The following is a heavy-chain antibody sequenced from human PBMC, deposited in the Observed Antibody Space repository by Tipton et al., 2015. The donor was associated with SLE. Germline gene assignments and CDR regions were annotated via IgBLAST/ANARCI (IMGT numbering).Heavy chain of an antibody. J-gene: IGHJ4*02. V-gene: IGHV1-18*01. CDR3: ANEPYTGTYFPGRFLDY. CDR1: GFTFTSSG. CDR2: ISTYSGTT. Sequence: QLVQSGAEVKKPGASVKVSCKTSGFTFTSSGISWVRQAPGQGLEWMGWISTYSGTTNYAQQLQGRVTMTTDTSTSTAYMELSSLRSEDTAVYYCANEPYTGTYFPGRFLDYWGQGTLVTVSS. D-gene: IGHD1-26*01.